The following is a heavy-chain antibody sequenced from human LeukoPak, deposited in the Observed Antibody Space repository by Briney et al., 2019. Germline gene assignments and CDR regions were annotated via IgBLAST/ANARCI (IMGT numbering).Heavy chain of an antibody. CDR3: ARAPSEIGGYYPEYFRH. CDR2: IKSDGGT. V-gene: IGHV3-74*01. Sequence: GGSLRLSCAASGFTFSTYWMHWVRQAPGKGLVWVSRIKSDGGTNYADSVKGRFTISRDNVKKTVSLQMNSLRPEDTGVYYCARAPSEIGGYYPEYFRHWGQGTLGTVSS. CDR1: GFTFSTYW. D-gene: IGHD3-22*01. J-gene: IGHJ1*01.